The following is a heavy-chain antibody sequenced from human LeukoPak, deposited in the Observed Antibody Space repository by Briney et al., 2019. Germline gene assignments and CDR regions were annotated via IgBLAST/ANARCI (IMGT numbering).Heavy chain of an antibody. CDR3: ARGLEARDFDH. CDR2: INHSGSS. D-gene: IGHD6-6*01. V-gene: IGHV4-34*01. Sequence: KSSETLSLTCAVYGGSFSGYSWSWIRQPPGKGLEWIGEINHSGSSNYNPSLKSRVTISVDTSKNQFSLKLSSVAAADTAVYYCARGLEARDFDHWGQGTLVTVSS. CDR1: GGSFSGYS. J-gene: IGHJ4*02.